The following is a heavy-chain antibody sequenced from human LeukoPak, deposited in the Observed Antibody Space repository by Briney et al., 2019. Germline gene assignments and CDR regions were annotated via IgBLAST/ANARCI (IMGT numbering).Heavy chain of an antibody. V-gene: IGHV4-4*02. D-gene: IGHD6-19*01. J-gene: IGHJ4*02. CDR3: AREWKGIAVAGTHFDY. CDR2: IYHSGST. CDR1: GGSISSSNW. Sequence: ASETLSLTCAVSGGSISSSNWWSWVRQPPGKGLEWIGEIYHSGSTNYNPSLKSRVTISVDKSKNQFSLKLSSVTAADTAVYYYAREWKGIAVAGTHFDYWGQGTLVTVSS.